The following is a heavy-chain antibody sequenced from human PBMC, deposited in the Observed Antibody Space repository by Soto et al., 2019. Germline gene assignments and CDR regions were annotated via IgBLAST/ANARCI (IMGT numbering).Heavy chain of an antibody. CDR2: ISGSGGST. J-gene: IGHJ6*02. V-gene: IGHV3-23*01. CDR3: AKPLVAAVNDYYYGMDV. CDR1: GFTFSSYA. D-gene: IGHD6-13*01. Sequence: PVGSLRLSCAASGFTFSSYAMSWVRQAPGKGLEWVSAISGSGGSTYYADSVKGRFTISRDNSKNTLYLQMNSLRAEDTAVYYCAKPLVAAVNDYYYGMDVWGQGTTVTVSS.